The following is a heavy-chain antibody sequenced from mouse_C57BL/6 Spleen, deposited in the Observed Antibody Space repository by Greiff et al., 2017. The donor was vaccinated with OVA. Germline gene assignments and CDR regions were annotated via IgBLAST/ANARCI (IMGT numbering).Heavy chain of an antibody. V-gene: IGHV1-55*01. Sequence: VQLQQPGAELVKPGASVKMSCKASGYTFTSYWITWVKQRPGQGLEWIGDIYPGSGSTNYNEKFKSKATLTVDTSSSTAYMQLSSLTSEDSAVYYCARHDGYYEDWYFDVWGTGTTVTVSS. D-gene: IGHD2-3*01. CDR2: IYPGSGST. J-gene: IGHJ1*03. CDR1: GYTFTSYW. CDR3: ARHDGYYEDWYFDV.